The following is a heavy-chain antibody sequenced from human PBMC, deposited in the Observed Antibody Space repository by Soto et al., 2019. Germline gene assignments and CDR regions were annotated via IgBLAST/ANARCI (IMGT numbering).Heavy chain of an antibody. J-gene: IGHJ4*02. D-gene: IGHD2-15*01. Sequence: GGSLRLSCAPSGFTFSVYNMQWVRQAPGKWLECVAVISFDGSNEYYADSVKGRFTISRDNSENKLYLQMNGLRVEDTAVYFCSRDVVVGAKALNYWGQGXLVTVYS. CDR1: GFTFSVYN. CDR3: SRDVVVGAKALNY. CDR2: ISFDGSNE. V-gene: IGHV3-30*03.